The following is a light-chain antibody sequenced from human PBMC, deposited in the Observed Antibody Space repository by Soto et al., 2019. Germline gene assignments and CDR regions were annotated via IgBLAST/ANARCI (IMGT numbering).Light chain of an antibody. J-gene: IGKJ1*01. CDR3: QQYGSSLTWT. CDR1: QTVSSSY. V-gene: IGKV3-20*01. CDR2: GAS. Sequence: EIFMTQSRATAAFCPXXLPXRPXXXIQTVSSSYLAWYQQKPGQAPRLLIYGASSRATGIPDRFSGSGSGTDFTLTISRLEPEDFAVYYCQQYGSSLTWTFGQGTKVDI.